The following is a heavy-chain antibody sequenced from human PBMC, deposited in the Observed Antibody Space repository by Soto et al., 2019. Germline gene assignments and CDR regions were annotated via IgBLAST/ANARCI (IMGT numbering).Heavy chain of an antibody. Sequence: ASVKVSCKASGYTFTSYGISWVRQAPGQGLEWMGWISAYNGNTNYAQKLQGRVTMTTDTSTGTAYMELRSLRSDDTAVYYCIIAVAGMHDYWGQGTLVTVSS. CDR2: ISAYNGNT. CDR3: IIAVAGMHDY. J-gene: IGHJ4*02. V-gene: IGHV1-18*01. CDR1: GYTFTSYG. D-gene: IGHD6-19*01.